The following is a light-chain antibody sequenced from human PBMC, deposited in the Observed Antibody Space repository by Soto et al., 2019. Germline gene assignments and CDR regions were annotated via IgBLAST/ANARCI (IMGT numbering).Light chain of an antibody. CDR2: LGS. V-gene: IGKV2-28*01. CDR1: QSLLHSNGYNY. CDR3: MQPLQSWT. Sequence: DIVMTQSPLSLPVTPGEPASISCRSSQSLLHSNGYNYLDWYLQKPGQSPQLLIYLGSNRASGVPDRFSSSGSGTDFTLKISRVEAEDAGVYYCMQPLQSWTFGQGTKV. J-gene: IGKJ1*01.